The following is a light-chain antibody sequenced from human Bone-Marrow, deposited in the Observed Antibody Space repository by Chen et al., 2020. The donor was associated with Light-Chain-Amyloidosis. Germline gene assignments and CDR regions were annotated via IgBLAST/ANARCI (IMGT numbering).Light chain of an antibody. Sequence: EIVLTQSPGILSLSPGEGANLSCRASQTISSNYLTWYQQKFGQAPRLLIYGSSSRATGIPDRFTGSGSGTDFTLTINRLEPEDFAMYYCQQYGTSPLTFGEGTKVEIK. CDR1: QTISSNY. CDR3: QQYGTSPLT. V-gene: IGKV3-20*01. CDR2: GSS. J-gene: IGKJ4*01.